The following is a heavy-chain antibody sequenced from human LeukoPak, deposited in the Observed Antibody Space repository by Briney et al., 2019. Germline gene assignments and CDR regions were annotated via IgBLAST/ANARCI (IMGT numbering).Heavy chain of an antibody. CDR2: INHSGNT. D-gene: IGHD2-15*01. J-gene: IGHJ5*02. V-gene: IGHV4-34*01. Sequence: SEILSLTCAVYGGSFSGYYWSWIRQAPGKGLEWIGEINHSGNTNYNPSLKSRVTISVDTSKNQFSLKLSSVTAADTAVYYCVTEPGYCTGGRCYGGWFDPWGQGTLVTVSS. CDR3: VTEPGYCTGGRCYGGWFDP. CDR1: GGSFSGYY.